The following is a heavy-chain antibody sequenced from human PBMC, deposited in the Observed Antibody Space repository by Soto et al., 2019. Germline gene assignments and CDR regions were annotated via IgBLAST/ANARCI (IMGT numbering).Heavy chain of an antibody. J-gene: IGHJ6*02. CDR2: ISAYNGNT. CDR1: GYSFTTYG. CDR3: GREGPAHYYYHYGR. Sequence: QVQLVQSGGEVKKPGASVKVSCKTSGYSFTTYGISWVRQAPGQGLEWMGWISAYNGNTNYAQKLQDRVTMTTDTSTSTAYMELRSLRSDDTAVYYCGREGPAHYYYHYGRLGPREDGQRLL. V-gene: IGHV1-18*01.